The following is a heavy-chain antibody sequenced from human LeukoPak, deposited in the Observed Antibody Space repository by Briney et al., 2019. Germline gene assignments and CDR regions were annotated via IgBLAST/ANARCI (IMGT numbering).Heavy chain of an antibody. Sequence: PSETLSLTCTVVGDSMDVCYWTWLRQAPGKGLEWIGYIFSSGATNYNRSLKSRVTILIDTSKKNFSLTLKSVTAADTAIYYCARLYYPDTGQWYYYDSWGQGTLVTVSS. D-gene: IGHD3-16*01. CDR3: ARLYYPDTGQWYYYDS. CDR1: GDSMDVCY. J-gene: IGHJ4*02. V-gene: IGHV4-59*01. CDR2: IFSSGAT.